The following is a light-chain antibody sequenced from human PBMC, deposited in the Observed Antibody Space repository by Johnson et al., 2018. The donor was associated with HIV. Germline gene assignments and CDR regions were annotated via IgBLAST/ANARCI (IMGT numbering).Light chain of an antibody. J-gene: IGLJ1*01. CDR2: ENN. Sequence: HSVLTQPPSVSAAPGQKVTISCSGSSSNIGNNYVSWYQQLPGTAPKLLIYENNKRPSGIPDGFSGSKSGTSATLGITGLQTGDEADYYCGTWDSSLSAGYVFGTGTKVTVL. CDR1: SSNIGNNY. V-gene: IGLV1-51*02. CDR3: GTWDSSLSAGYV.